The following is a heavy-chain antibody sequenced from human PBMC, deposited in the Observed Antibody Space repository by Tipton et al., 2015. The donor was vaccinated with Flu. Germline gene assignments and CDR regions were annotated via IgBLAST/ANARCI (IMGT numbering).Heavy chain of an antibody. J-gene: IGHJ4*02. V-gene: IGHV4-59*01. D-gene: IGHD3-10*01. CDR1: GGSINSSY. CDR2: FQYSGHT. CDR3: ARHVDRSWMLEF. Sequence: TLSLTCSVSGGSINSSYWSWIRQSPGKGLEWIGNFQYSGHTNYNPSPKSRVTIAVDTSKNQFSLQLSSVAAADTAVYYCARHVDRSWMLEFWGQGTLVTVSS.